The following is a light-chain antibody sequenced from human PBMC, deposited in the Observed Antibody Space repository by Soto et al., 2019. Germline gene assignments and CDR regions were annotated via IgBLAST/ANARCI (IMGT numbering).Light chain of an antibody. CDR2: DSS. CDR3: QQYNNWPPWT. Sequence: DIQMTQSPSTLSASVGDRVTITCRASQRINNWLAWYQQKPGKAPNLLISDSSDLQSGVPSRFSGSGSGTEFTLTISSLQSEDFAVYYCQQYNNWPPWTFGQGTKVDIK. V-gene: IGKV1-5*01. J-gene: IGKJ1*01. CDR1: QRINNW.